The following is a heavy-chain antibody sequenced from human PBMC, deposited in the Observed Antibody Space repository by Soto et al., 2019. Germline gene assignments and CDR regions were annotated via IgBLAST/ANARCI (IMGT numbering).Heavy chain of an antibody. Sequence: SETLSLTCTVSGGSISSGGYYWSWIRQHPGKGLEWIGYIYYSGSTYYNPSLKSRVTISVDTSKNQFSLKLSSVTAADTAVYYCARVIRSGYCISTSCLTYFDYWGQGTLVTVSS. V-gene: IGHV4-31*03. CDR1: GGSISSGGYY. CDR3: ARVIRSGYCISTSCLTYFDY. D-gene: IGHD2-2*01. J-gene: IGHJ4*02. CDR2: IYYSGST.